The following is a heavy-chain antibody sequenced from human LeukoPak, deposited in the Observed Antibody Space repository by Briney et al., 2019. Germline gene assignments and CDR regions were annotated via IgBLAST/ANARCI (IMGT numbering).Heavy chain of an antibody. CDR3: ARGRGFGIRQQAFDY. J-gene: IGHJ4*02. D-gene: IGHD6-13*01. Sequence: SETLSLTCTVSGGSISSSHWWSWVRQPPGKGLEWIGEIYHSGSTNYNPSLKSRVTISVDKSKNQFSLKLSSVTAADTAVYYCARGRGFGIRQQAFDYWGQGTLVTVSS. V-gene: IGHV4-4*02. CDR1: GGSISSSHW. CDR2: IYHSGST.